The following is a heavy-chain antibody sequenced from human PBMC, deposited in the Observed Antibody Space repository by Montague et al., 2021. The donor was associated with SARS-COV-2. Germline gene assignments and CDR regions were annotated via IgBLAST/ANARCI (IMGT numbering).Heavy chain of an antibody. D-gene: IGHD5-24*01. CDR1: GDSINNYY. J-gene: IGHJ3*01. V-gene: IGHV4-59*01. CDR2: TFYSGST. Sequence: SETLSLTCTVSGDSINNYYWSWIRQPPGKGLERIGNTFYSGSTMYNPSLKSRVTISVDTSKDQFSLNLGSVTAADPAVYFCARLSGYNPFDAFDLWGPGTMVTVSS. CDR3: ARLSGYNPFDAFDL.